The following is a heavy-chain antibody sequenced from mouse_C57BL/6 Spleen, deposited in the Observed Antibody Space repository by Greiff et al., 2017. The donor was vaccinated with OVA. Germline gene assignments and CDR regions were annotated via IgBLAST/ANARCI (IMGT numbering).Heavy chain of an antibody. D-gene: IGHD1-1*01. CDR3: ARDYGSSYGWFAY. V-gene: IGHV1-54*01. J-gene: IGHJ3*01. CDR1: GYAFTNYL. Sequence: VQLQQSGAELVRPGTSVKVSCKASGYAFTNYLIEWVKQRPGQGLEWIGVINPGSGGTNYNEKFKGKATLTADKSSSTAYMQLSSLTSEDSAVXFWARDYGSSYGWFAYWGQGTLVTVSA. CDR2: INPGSGGT.